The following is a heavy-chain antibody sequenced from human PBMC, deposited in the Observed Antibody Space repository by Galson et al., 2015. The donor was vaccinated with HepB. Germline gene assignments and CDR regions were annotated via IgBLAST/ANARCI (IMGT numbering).Heavy chain of an antibody. CDR2: ISYDGDNK. CDR3: ARGDSSGSYDVGFDY. Sequence: SLRLSCAASGFTFSRHAMHWVRQAPGKGLEWVTIISYDGDNKYHADSVKGRFTISRDNSKNTLYLQTDSLRTEDTAVYYCARGDSSGSYDVGFDYWGRGTLVTVSS. V-gene: IGHV3-30*03. J-gene: IGHJ4*02. CDR1: GFTFSRHA. D-gene: IGHD1-26*01.